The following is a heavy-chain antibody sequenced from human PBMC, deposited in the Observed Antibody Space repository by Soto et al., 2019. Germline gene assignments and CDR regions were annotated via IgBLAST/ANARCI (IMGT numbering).Heavy chain of an antibody. J-gene: IGHJ6*03. Sequence: GGSLRLSCAASGFTFSSYDMHWVRQATGKGLEWVSAIGTAGDTYYPGSVKGRFTISRENAKNSLYFQMNSLRAGDTALYYCARGWLATGGSLSYMDVWGKGTTVTVSS. CDR3: ARGWLATGGSLSYMDV. V-gene: IGHV3-13*01. CDR2: IGTAGDT. CDR1: GFTFSSYD. D-gene: IGHD6-13*01.